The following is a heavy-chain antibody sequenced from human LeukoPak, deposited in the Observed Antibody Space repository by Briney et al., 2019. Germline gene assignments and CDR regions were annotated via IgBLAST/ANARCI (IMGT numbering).Heavy chain of an antibody. J-gene: IGHJ4*02. CDR3: ARDPRGGQLTFDY. V-gene: IGHV1-69*04. CDR2: IIPILGIA. D-gene: IGHD6-13*01. CDR1: GGTFIIYA. Sequence: ASVTVSFTASGGTFIIYAISWVRQAPGQGREWMGRIIPILGIANYAQKFQGRVTITADKSTSTAYMELSSLRSEDTAVYYCARDPRGGQLTFDYWGQGTLVTVSS.